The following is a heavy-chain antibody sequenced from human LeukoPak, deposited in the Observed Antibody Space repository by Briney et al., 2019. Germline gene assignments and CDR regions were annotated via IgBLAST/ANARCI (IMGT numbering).Heavy chain of an antibody. V-gene: IGHV3-21*01. D-gene: IGHD3-3*01. J-gene: IGHJ3*02. Sequence: PGGSLRLSCAASGFTFSSYNMNWVRQAPGKGLEWVSSISSSSSYIYYADSVKGRFTISRDNAKNSLYLQMNSLRAEDTAVYYCAMTYYDFWSGEKPQGAFDIWGQGTMVTVSS. CDR1: GFTFSSYN. CDR3: AMTYYDFWSGEKPQGAFDI. CDR2: ISSSSSYI.